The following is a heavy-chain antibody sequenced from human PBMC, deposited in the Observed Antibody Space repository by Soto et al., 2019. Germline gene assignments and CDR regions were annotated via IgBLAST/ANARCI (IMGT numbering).Heavy chain of an antibody. J-gene: IGHJ4*02. CDR2: ISGSGGST. CDR1: GFTFSSYA. Sequence: GGSLRLSCAASGFTFSSYAMSWVRQAPGKGLEWVSVISGSGGSTYYADSMKGRFTISRDNSKNTLYLKMSSLRAEDTAVYYCAKGGDGNYGYWGQGTLVTVSS. D-gene: IGHD4-17*01. CDR3: AKGGDGNYGY. V-gene: IGHV3-23*01.